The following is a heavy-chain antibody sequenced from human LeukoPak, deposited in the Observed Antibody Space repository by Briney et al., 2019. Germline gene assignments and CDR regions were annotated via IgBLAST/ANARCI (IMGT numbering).Heavy chain of an antibody. CDR1: GFTFSSYE. Sequence: GGSLRLSCAASGFTFSSYEMNWVRQAPGKGLEWVSYISSSGSTIYYADSVKGRFTISRDNAKNSLYLQMNSLRAEDTALYYCAKDRDMTTVTILGYWGQGTLVTVSS. J-gene: IGHJ4*02. CDR2: ISSSGSTI. CDR3: AKDRDMTTVTILGY. V-gene: IGHV3-48*03. D-gene: IGHD4-17*01.